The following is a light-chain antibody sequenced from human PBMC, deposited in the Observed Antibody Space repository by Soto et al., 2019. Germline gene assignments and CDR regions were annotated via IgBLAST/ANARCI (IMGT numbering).Light chain of an antibody. V-gene: IGLV2-14*01. CDR3: CSYTKANTGV. J-gene: IGLJ3*02. CDR2: EDD. Sequence: QSALTQPASVSASPGQSITISCTGSRSDINSYKFVSWYQVLPGKAPKLIIYEDDYRPPEISSRFSASKSGNTASLTISGVQLEDDSHYFCCSYTKANTGVFGGGTKLTVL. CDR1: RSDINSYKF.